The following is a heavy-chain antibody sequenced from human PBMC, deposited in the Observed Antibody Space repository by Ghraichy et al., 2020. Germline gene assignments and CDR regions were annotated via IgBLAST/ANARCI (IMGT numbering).Heavy chain of an antibody. Sequence: GGSLRLSCAASGFTFDSYWMSWVRQAPGKGLEWVANIKQDGSEKYYVDSVKGRFTISRDNAKNSLYLQMNSLRAEDTAVYFCARDSKPLIVGSKGFNSWGQGTLVTVSS. CDR1: GFTFDSYW. D-gene: IGHD1-26*01. J-gene: IGHJ4*02. CDR3: ARDSKPLIVGSKGFNS. V-gene: IGHV3-7*05. CDR2: IKQDGSEK.